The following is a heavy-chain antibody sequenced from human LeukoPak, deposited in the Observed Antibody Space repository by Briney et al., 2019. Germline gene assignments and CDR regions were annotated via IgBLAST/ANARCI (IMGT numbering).Heavy chain of an antibody. CDR3: ARDLASAY. Sequence: GGSLRLSCAASGFTFSSYAMHWVRQAPGKGLEWVSGITGSGGTTYYADSVKGRFTISRDNSKNTLYAQMNSLRVEDTAVYYCARDLASAYWGQGTLVTVSS. CDR2: ITGSGGTT. D-gene: IGHD3-10*01. CDR1: GFTFSSYA. J-gene: IGHJ4*02. V-gene: IGHV3-23*01.